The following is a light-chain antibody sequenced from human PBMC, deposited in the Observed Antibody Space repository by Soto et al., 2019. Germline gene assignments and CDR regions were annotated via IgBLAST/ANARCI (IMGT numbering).Light chain of an antibody. CDR3: QSSDIRNVV. V-gene: IGLV6-57*02. J-gene: IGLJ2*01. Sequence: NFMLTQPHSVSESPGKTVTISCTGSGGSIASNYVQWFQQRPGSAPTTVIYEDDQRPSGVPDRFSGSIDSSSNSASLTISGLKTEDEADYYCQSSDIRNVVFGGGTKLNVL. CDR1: GGSIASNY. CDR2: EDD.